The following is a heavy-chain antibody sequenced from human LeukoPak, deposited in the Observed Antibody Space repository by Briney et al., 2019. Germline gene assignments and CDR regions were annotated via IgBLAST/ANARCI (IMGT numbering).Heavy chain of an antibody. V-gene: IGHV1-2*02. CDR3: AREAVFGVVTTPAAFDI. Sequence: ASVKVSCKASGYTLTGYYMHWVRQAPGQGLEWIGWINPNSGGTNYAQKFQGRVTMTRDTSISTAYMELSRLRSDDTAVYYCAREAVFGVVTTPAAFDIWRQGTMVTVSS. CDR1: GYTLTGYY. D-gene: IGHD3-3*01. J-gene: IGHJ3*02. CDR2: INPNSGGT.